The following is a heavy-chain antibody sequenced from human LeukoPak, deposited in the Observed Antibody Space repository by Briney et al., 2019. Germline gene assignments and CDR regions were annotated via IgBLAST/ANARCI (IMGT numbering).Heavy chain of an antibody. J-gene: IGHJ4*02. V-gene: IGHV3-30*02. Sequence: GGSLRLSCATSGFIFSHHGMNWVRQAPGKGLEWVAFIQNDGSTKFYADSVKGRFTISRDDSKKTFYLQMDSLRPDDTAVYYCARGVNYAFDYWGQGTLVTVSS. CDR3: ARGVNYAFDY. CDR2: IQNDGSTK. CDR1: GFIFSHHG. D-gene: IGHD3-16*01.